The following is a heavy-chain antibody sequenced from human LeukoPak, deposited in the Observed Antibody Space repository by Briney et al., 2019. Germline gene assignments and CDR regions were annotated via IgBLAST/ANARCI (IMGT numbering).Heavy chain of an antibody. V-gene: IGHV4-4*09. CDR3: ARESENYYDSSGYSLYYFDY. CDR2: IYTSGST. Sequence: PSETLSLTCTVSGGSISSYYWSWIRQPPGKGLEWNGYIYTSGSTNYNPSLKSRVTISVDTSKNQFSLKLSSVTAADTAVYYCARESENYYDSSGYSLYYFDYWGQGTLVTVSS. D-gene: IGHD3-22*01. CDR1: GGSISSYY. J-gene: IGHJ4*02.